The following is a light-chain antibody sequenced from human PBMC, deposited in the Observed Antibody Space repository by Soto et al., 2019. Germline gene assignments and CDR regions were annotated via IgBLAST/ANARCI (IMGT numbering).Light chain of an antibody. CDR2: RNN. V-gene: IGLV1-47*01. J-gene: IGLJ1*01. CDR1: SSNIGSNY. Sequence: SVLTQPPSASGTPGQRVTISCSGSSSNIGSNYVYWYQQLPGTAPKLLIYRNNQRPSGVPDRFSGSKSGTSASLAISGLRSEDEADYYCAVWDDSLSGFYVFGTGTKVTVL. CDR3: AVWDDSLSGFYV.